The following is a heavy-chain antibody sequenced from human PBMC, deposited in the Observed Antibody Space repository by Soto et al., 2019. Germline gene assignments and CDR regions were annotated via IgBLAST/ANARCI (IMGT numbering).Heavy chain of an antibody. V-gene: IGHV5-51*04. D-gene: IGHD2-15*01. Sequence: GESLKISCKTSGYRFISYLVAWVRQKPGPGLGWVGTFYPGDSTSTYSPSFQGQVTISVDKPLSTAYLHLSSLKASDTAMYYSARKIVYCSTNGCLWSLDIWGQGTTVTVSS. CDR1: GYRFISYL. J-gene: IGHJ6*02. CDR2: FYPGDSTS. CDR3: ARKIVYCSTNGCLWSLDI.